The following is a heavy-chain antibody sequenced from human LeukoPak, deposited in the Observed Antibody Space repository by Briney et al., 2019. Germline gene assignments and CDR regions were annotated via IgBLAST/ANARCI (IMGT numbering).Heavy chain of an antibody. CDR3: ARDHYDGSTYYHDY. CDR2: IYRGGGT. Sequence: PGWSLRLSCAASGFTVSSNYMSWVRQAPGKGLKWVSVIYRGGGTYYADSVKGRFTISRDNSKNTLYLQMNSLRAEDTAVYYCARDHYDGSTYYHDYWGQGTLVTVSS. V-gene: IGHV3-53*01. CDR1: GFTVSSNY. J-gene: IGHJ4*02. D-gene: IGHD3-22*01.